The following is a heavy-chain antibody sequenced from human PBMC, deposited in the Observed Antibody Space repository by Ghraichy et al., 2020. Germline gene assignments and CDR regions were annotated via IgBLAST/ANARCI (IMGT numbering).Heavy chain of an antibody. D-gene: IGHD2-15*01. V-gene: IGHV3-21*01. CDR1: GFTFSSYS. Sequence: GGSLRLSCAASGFTFSSYSMNWVRQAPGKGLEWVSSISSSSSYIYYADSVKGRFTISRDNAKNSLYLQMNSLRAEDTAVYYCARTYCSGGSCYPGGFDYWGQGTLVTVSS. CDR3: ARTYCSGGSCYPGGFDY. J-gene: IGHJ4*02. CDR2: ISSSSSYI.